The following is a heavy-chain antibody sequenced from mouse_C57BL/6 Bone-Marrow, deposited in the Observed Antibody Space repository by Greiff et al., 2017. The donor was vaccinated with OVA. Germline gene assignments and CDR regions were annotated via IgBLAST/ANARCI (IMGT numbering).Heavy chain of an antibody. J-gene: IGHJ2*01. D-gene: IGHD2-3*01. CDR2: ISGGGGNT. V-gene: IGHV5-9*01. Sequence: EVMLVESGGGLVKPGGSLKLSCAASGFTFSSYTMSWVRQTPEKRLEWVATISGGGGNTYYPDSVKGRFTISRDNAKNTLYLQMSSLRADDTALYYCARDGYPLFDYWGQGTTLTVSS. CDR3: ARDGYPLFDY. CDR1: GFTFSSYT.